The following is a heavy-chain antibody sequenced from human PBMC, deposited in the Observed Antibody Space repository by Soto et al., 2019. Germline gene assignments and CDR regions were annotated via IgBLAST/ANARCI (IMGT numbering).Heavy chain of an antibody. Sequence: EVQLLESGGGLVQPGGSLRLSCAASRFTFSSYAMTWVRQAPGKGLEWVSAISGSGGSTYYADSVKGRFTISRDNSKNTLYLQMNSLTAEDTAVYYCAKDRDQWPYGGPTYWGQGTLVTVSS. CDR2: ISGSGGST. D-gene: IGHD3-16*01. V-gene: IGHV3-23*01. CDR3: AKDRDQWPYGGPTY. CDR1: RFTFSSYA. J-gene: IGHJ4*02.